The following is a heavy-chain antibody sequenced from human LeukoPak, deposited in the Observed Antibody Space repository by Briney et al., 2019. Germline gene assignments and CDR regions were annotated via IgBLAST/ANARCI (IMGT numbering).Heavy chain of an antibody. D-gene: IGHD3-22*01. CDR2: IYSDGGI. Sequence: GGSLRLSCAASGFTVSINYMTWVRQSPGKGLEWVSVIYSDGGIYYADSVKGRFTISRDNSKNSVYLQMNSLRAEDTAVYYCAYDSFGDYRLEKFHHWGQGTLVTVSS. CDR1: GFTVSINY. J-gene: IGHJ1*01. V-gene: IGHV3-66*01. CDR3: AYDSFGDYRLEKFHH.